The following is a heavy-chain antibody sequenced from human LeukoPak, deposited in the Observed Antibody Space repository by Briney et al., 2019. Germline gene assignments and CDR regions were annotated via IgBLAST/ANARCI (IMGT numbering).Heavy chain of an antibody. D-gene: IGHD6-19*01. J-gene: IGHJ5*02. V-gene: IGHV4-59*01. Sequence: SETLSLTCTVSGGSISSYYWSWIQQPPGKGLEWIGYIYYSGSTNYNPSLKSRVTISVDTSKNQFSLKLSSVTAADTAVYYCARVRVGQWLVPGFDPWGQGTLVTVSS. CDR3: ARVRVGQWLVPGFDP. CDR1: GGSISSYY. CDR2: IYYSGST.